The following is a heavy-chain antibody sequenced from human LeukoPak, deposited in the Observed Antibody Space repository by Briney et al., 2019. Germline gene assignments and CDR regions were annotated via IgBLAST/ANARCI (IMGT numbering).Heavy chain of an antibody. CDR1: GGSISSSSYY. D-gene: IGHD3-22*01. CDR2: IYYSGST. V-gene: IGHV4-39*07. Sequence: SGTLSLTCTVSGGSISSSSYYWGWIRQPPGKGLEWIGSIYYSGSTYYNPSLKSRVTISVDTSKNQFSLKLSSVTAADTAVYYCARSGRIGLFRSIAKNWFDPWGQGTLVTVSS. J-gene: IGHJ5*02. CDR3: ARSGRIGLFRSIAKNWFDP.